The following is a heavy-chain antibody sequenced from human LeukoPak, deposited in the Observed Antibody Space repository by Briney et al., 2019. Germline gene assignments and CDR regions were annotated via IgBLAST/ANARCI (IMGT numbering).Heavy chain of an antibody. D-gene: IGHD4-17*01. CDR3: ARDGGDYGDPRDYYYYYGMDV. CDR1: GFTFSAYW. V-gene: IGHV3-7*01. Sequence: PGGSLRLSCAASGFTFSAYWMSWVRQAPGKGLEWVANIDQDGSEKYSVDSVKGRFTISRDNAKNSLYLQMNSLRAEDTAVYYCARDGGDYGDPRDYYYYYGMDVWGQGTTVTVSS. J-gene: IGHJ6*02. CDR2: IDQDGSEK.